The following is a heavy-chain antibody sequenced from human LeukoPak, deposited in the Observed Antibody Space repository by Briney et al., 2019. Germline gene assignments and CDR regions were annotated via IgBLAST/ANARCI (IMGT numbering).Heavy chain of an antibody. CDR3: ASLAAGPDWYFDL. V-gene: IGHV4-34*01. CDR2: INHSGST. Sequence: SETLSLTCAVYGGSFSGYYWSWIRQPPGKGLEWIGEINHSGSTNYNPSLKSRVTISVDTSKNQFSLKLSSVTAADTAVYYCASLAAGPDWYFDLWGRGTLATVSS. D-gene: IGHD6-19*01. CDR1: GGSFSGYY. J-gene: IGHJ2*01.